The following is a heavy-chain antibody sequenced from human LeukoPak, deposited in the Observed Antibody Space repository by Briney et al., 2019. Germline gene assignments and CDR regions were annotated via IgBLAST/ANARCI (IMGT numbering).Heavy chain of an antibody. V-gene: IGHV4-59*01. D-gene: IGHD3-16*01. CDR1: GGSISSYY. J-gene: IGHJ6*03. CDR2: IYYSGST. Sequence: EASETLSLTCTVSGGSISSYYWSWIRQPPGKGLEWIGYIYYSGSTNYNPSLKSRVTISVDTSKNQFSLKLSSVAAADTAVYYCARDGGVPPYYYYYMDVWGKGTTVTISS. CDR3: ARDGGVPPYYYYYMDV.